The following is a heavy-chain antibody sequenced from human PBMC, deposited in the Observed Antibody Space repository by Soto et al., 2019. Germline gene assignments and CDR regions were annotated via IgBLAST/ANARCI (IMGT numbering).Heavy chain of an antibody. D-gene: IGHD4-4*01. CDR3: AWDFARLILTPGSPLDY. CDR2: ISAYNGNT. V-gene: IGHV1-18*01. J-gene: IGHJ4*02. Sequence: QGHEWMGWISAYNGNTNYAQKLQGRVTMTTDTSTSTAYMELRSLRSDDTAVYYCAWDFARLILTPGSPLDYWGKGTLVPVSS.